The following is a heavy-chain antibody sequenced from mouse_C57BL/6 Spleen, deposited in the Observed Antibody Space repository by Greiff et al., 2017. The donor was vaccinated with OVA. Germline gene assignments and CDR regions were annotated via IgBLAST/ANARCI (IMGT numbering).Heavy chain of an antibody. J-gene: IGHJ4*01. V-gene: IGHV1-66*01. CDR2: IYPGSGNT. Sequence: QVQLKQSGPELVKPGASVKISCKASGYSFTSYYIHWVKQRPGQGLEWIGWIYPGSGNTKYNEKFKGKATLTADTSSSTAYMQLSSLTSEDSAVYYCAISYGYDGGFYAMDYWGQGTSVTVSS. CDR3: AISYGYDGGFYAMDY. D-gene: IGHD2-2*01. CDR1: GYSFTSYY.